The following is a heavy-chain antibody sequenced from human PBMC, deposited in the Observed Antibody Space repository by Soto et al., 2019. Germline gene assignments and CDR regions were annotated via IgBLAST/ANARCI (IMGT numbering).Heavy chain of an antibody. CDR3: ARDKITGLFDY. CDR2: INHSGST. Sequence: SETLSLTCAVYGGSFIGYYWTWILQPPGTGLEWIGEINHSGSTNYNPSLRSRVTISVDTSKNQFSLKLTSVTAADTAVYYCARDKITGLFDYWGQGTLVTVSS. J-gene: IGHJ4*02. V-gene: IGHV4-34*01. CDR1: GGSFIGYY. D-gene: IGHD2-8*02.